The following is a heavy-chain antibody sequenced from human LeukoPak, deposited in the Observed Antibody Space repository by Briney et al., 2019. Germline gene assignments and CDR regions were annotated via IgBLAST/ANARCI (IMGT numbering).Heavy chain of an antibody. Sequence: GASLRLSCAASGFTFSSYAMHWVRQAPGKGLEWVSVISGSGGNTKYADSEKGQFTISRDNSKNTLYLQMNSLRAEDTAVYYCAGHLGGNYFDRPFDYWGQGTLVTVSS. CDR3: AGHLGGNYFDRPFDY. J-gene: IGHJ4*02. CDR2: ISGSGGNT. D-gene: IGHD3-22*01. CDR1: GFTFSSYA. V-gene: IGHV3-23*01.